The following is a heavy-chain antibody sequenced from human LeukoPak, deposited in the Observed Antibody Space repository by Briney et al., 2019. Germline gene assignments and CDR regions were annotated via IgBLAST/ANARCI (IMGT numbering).Heavy chain of an antibody. D-gene: IGHD3-16*02. CDR3: ASDDYVWGSYRPLDY. Sequence: GGSLRLSCAASGFSFDDYGMSCVRQAPGKGLEWVSCIKWKGGSTGYADSVKGRFTSSRDNAKNPLYLQMNSLRAEDTALYYCASDDYVWGSYRPLDYWGQGTLVTVSS. CDR2: IKWKGGST. J-gene: IGHJ4*02. V-gene: IGHV3-20*04. CDR1: GFSFDDYG.